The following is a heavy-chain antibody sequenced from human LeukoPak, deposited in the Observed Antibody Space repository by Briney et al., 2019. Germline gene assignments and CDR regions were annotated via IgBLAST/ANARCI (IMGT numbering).Heavy chain of an antibody. CDR2: ISSSSSYI. J-gene: IGHJ4*02. CDR1: GFTFSSYS. D-gene: IGHD6-19*01. V-gene: IGHV3-21*01. CDR3: ARDLSRGWYYFDY. Sequence: PGGSLRPSCAASGFTFSSYSLNWVRQAPGKGLEWVSSISSSSSYIYYADSVKGRFTISRDNAKNSLYLQMNSLRAEDTALYYCARDLSRGWYYFDYWGQGTLVTVSS.